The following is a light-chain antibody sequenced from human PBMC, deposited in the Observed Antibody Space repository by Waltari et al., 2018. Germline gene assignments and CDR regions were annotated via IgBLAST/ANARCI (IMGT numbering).Light chain of an antibody. J-gene: IGLJ3*02. V-gene: IGLV1-44*01. Sequence: QSVLTQPPSASATPGQRVTISCSGSDFNIGTSSVNWYQQVPGAAPKLVIFRNYEGPAGIPDRLSGFKSGTSASVVISGVQSEDAATYHCATWDDSLNGVVFGGGTTLTVL. CDR2: RNY. CDR1: DFNIGTSS. CDR3: ATWDDSLNGVV.